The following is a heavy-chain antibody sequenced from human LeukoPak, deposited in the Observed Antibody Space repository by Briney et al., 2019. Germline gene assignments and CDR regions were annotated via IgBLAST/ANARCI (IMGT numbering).Heavy chain of an antibody. D-gene: IGHD6-19*01. Sequence: PGRSLRLSCAASGFTFDDYAMHWVRQAPGKGLEWVSGISWNSGSIGYADSVKGRFTISRDNAKNPLYLQMNSLRAEDTALYYCAKDNRPLYSSGWYYFDYWGQGTLVTVSS. CDR3: AKDNRPLYSSGWYYFDY. J-gene: IGHJ4*02. CDR1: GFTFDDYA. CDR2: ISWNSGSI. V-gene: IGHV3-9*01.